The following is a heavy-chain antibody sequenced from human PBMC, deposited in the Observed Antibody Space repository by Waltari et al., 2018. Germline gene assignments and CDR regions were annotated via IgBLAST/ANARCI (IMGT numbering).Heavy chain of an antibody. Sequence: EVQLVQSGAEVKKPGESLKISCKGSGYSFTSYWIGWVRQMPGKGLEWMGIIYPGDSDTRYRPSFQGQVTISADQSISTAYLQWSSLKASDTAMYYCARHIRTDTAMVEYYFDYWGQGTLVTVSS. J-gene: IGHJ4*02. CDR1: GYSFTSYW. CDR2: IYPGDSDT. CDR3: ARHIRTDTAMVEYYFDY. V-gene: IGHV5-51*01. D-gene: IGHD5-18*01.